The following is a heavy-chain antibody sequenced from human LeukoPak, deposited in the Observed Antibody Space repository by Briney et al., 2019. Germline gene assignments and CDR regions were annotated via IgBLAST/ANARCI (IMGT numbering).Heavy chain of an antibody. Sequence: SETLSLTCTVSGGSISSSSYYWGWIRQPPGKGLEWIGSIYYSGSTYYNPSLKSRVTLSLDTPKTQFSLKLSSVTAADTAVYYCAGLPRGAGNGYYLNWFDPWGQGTLVTVSS. J-gene: IGHJ5*02. V-gene: IGHV4-39*07. D-gene: IGHD3-22*01. CDR2: IYYSGST. CDR3: AGLPRGAGNGYYLNWFDP. CDR1: GGSISSSSYY.